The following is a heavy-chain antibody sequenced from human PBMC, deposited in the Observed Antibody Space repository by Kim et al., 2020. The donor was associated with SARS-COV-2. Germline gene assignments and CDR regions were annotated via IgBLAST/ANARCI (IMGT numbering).Heavy chain of an antibody. CDR1: GFTFSSNG. J-gene: IGHJ4*02. D-gene: IGHD3-10*01. CDR3: TGHGSRSS. CDR2: ILASASGT. Sequence: GRSLRLSCAASGFTFSSNGMSWVRQPPGKGLEGVSDILASASGTYYADSVKGRFSISRDNSKNTVYLQMNGLRVEDPAGYYFTGHGSRSSWGQGTLVTVS. V-gene: IGHV3-23*01.